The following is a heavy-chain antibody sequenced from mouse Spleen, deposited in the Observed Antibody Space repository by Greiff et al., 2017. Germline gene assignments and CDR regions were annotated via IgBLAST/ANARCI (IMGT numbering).Heavy chain of an antibody. D-gene: IGHD3-3*01. J-gene: IGHJ3*01. Sequence: VQLKQSGPGLAKPSQTLSLTCSVTGYSITSDYWNWIRKFPGNKFEYMGYINYSGSTYYNPSLKSRISITRDTSKNQYYLQLNSVTTEDTATYYCTRGWSWFAYWGQGTLVTVSA. CDR3: TRGWSWFAY. CDR1: GYSITSDY. V-gene: IGHV3-8*01. CDR2: INYSGST.